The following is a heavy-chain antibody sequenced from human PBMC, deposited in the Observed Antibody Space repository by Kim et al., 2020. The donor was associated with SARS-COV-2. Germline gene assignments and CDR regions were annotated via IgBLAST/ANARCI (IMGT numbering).Heavy chain of an antibody. V-gene: IGHV1-3*01. J-gene: IGHJ4*02. CDR2: GSGNT. D-gene: IGHD6-13*01. CDR3: ARSRSSID. Sequence: GSGNTKNSQKLQGRVTITRDTSASTAYMELNSLRSEDTAVYYCARSRSSIDWGQGTLVTVSS.